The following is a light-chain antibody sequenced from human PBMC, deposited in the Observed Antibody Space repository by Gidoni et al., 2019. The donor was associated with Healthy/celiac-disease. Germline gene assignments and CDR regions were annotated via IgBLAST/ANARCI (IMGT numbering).Light chain of an antibody. CDR2: AAS. CDR3: QQYYSYGT. CDR1: QGISSY. V-gene: IGKV1-8*01. Sequence: AIRMTQSPSSFSASTGDRVTITCRASQGISSYLAWYQQKPGKAPKLLIYAASTLRSGVPSRFSGSGSGTDFTLTISCLQSEDFATYYCQQYYSYGTFGQGTKVEIK. J-gene: IGKJ1*01.